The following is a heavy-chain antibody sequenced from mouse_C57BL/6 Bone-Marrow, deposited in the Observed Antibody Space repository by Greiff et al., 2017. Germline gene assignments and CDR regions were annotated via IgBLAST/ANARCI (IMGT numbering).Heavy chain of an antibody. CDR2: IYPGSGST. V-gene: IGHV1-55*01. CDR3: AREYYGSVWYFDV. CDR1: GYTFTSYW. Sequence: QVQLKQPGAELVKPGASVKMSCKASGYTFTSYWITWVKQRPGQGLEWIGDIYPGSGSTNYNEKFKSKATLTVDTSSSTAYMQLSSLTSEDSAVYYCAREYYGSVWYFDVWGTGTTVTVSS. D-gene: IGHD1-1*01. J-gene: IGHJ1*03.